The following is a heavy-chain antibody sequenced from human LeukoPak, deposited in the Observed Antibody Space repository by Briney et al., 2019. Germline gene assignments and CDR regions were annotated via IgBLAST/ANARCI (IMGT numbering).Heavy chain of an antibody. V-gene: IGHV3-23*01. D-gene: IGHD5-12*01. J-gene: IGHJ4*02. CDR2: ISGSGGST. CDR3: AKAPIVATNFDY. CDR1: GFTFSSYA. Sequence: PGGSLRLSCAASGFTFSSYAMSWVRQAPGKGLEWVSAISGSGGSTYYADSVKGRFTISRDNSKNTLYLQMNSLKAEDTAVYYCAKAPIVATNFDYWGQGTLVTVSS.